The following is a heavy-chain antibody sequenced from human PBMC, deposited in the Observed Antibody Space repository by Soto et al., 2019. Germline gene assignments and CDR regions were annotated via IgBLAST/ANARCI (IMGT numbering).Heavy chain of an antibody. CDR1: GFTFSNNA. D-gene: IGHD2-8*01. CDR3: AKDNGPAGTRDWYFDL. CDR2: ISSTGART. Sequence: EVQLLESGGGLVQPGGSLRLSCAASGFTFSNNAMTWVRQAPGKGLEWVSGISSTGARTYYIDSVKGRFTISRDNSKNTLYLQMNSLRVEDTAIYYCAKDNGPAGTRDWYFDLWGRGTLVSVSS. J-gene: IGHJ2*01. V-gene: IGHV3-23*01.